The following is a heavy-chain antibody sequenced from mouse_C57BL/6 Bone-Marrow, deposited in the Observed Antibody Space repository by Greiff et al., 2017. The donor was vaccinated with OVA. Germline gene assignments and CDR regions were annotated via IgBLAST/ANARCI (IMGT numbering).Heavy chain of an antibody. CDR1: GYAFSSYW. Sequence: VQLQQSGAELVKPGASVKISCKASGYAFSSYWMNWVKQRPGKGLEWIGQIYPGDGDTNYNGKFKGKATLTADKSSSTAYMQLSSLTSEDSAVYFCARSRDGYYPYYFDYWGQGTTLTVSS. J-gene: IGHJ2*01. D-gene: IGHD2-3*01. V-gene: IGHV1-80*01. CDR2: IYPGDGDT. CDR3: ARSRDGYYPYYFDY.